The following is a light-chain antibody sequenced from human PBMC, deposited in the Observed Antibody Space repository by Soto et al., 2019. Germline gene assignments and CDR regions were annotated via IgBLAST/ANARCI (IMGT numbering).Light chain of an antibody. CDR2: LNSDGSH. CDR3: QSWDTGIHRV. CDR1: SGHSTYA. V-gene: IGLV4-69*01. J-gene: IGLJ2*01. Sequence: QSVLAQSPSASASLGASVKLTCTLSSGHSTYAIAWHQQQPEKGPRYLMKLNSDGSHTKGDGIPERFSGSSSGAERYLSISSLQSEDEADYYCQSWDTGIHRVFGGGTKVTV.